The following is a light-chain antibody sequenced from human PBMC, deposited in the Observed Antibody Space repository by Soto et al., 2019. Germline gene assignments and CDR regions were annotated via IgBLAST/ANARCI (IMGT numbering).Light chain of an antibody. CDR1: QSVSSY. J-gene: IGKJ5*01. Sequence: EIVLTQSPATLSLSPGERATLSCRASQSVSSYLAWYQQKPGQAPRLLIYDASNRAPGIPARFSGSGSGTDFTLTISSLERADFAVYYCQQYGSSPLITFGQGTRLEIK. CDR2: DAS. V-gene: IGKV3-11*01. CDR3: QQYGSSPLIT.